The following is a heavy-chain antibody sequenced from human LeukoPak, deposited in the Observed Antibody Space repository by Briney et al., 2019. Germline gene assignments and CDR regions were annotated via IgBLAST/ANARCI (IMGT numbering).Heavy chain of an antibody. CDR1: GGSFSGYH. CDR3: ATGPYYYDSSGHDY. CDR2: INHSGST. V-gene: IGHV4-34*01. Sequence: SETLSLTRAVYGGSFSGYHWSWIRQPPGKGLEWIGEINHSGSTNYNPSLKSRVTISVDTSKNQFSLKLSSVTAADTAVYYCATGPYYYDSSGHDYWGQGTLVTVSS. D-gene: IGHD3-22*01. J-gene: IGHJ4*02.